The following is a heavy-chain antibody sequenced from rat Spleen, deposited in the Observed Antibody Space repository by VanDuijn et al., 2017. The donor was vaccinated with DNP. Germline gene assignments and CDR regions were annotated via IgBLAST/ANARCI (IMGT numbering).Heavy chain of an antibody. CDR2: ISAGGGFT. CDR1: GFTFSNYD. J-gene: IGHJ2*01. D-gene: IGHD1-10*01. Sequence: EVQLVESGGGFVQPGGSLKLSCVASGFTFSNYDMAWVRQTPAKGLDWVTSISAGGGFTYYRDSVKGRFTVSRDDARSTLYLQMDSLRSEDTATYYCARHRLYNNLFDFWGQGVMVTVSS. CDR3: ARHRLYNNLFDF. V-gene: IGHV5-25*01.